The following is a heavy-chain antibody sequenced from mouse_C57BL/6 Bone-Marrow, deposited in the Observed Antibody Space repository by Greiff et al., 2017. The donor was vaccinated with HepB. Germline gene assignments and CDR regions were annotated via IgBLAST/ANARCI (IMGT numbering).Heavy chain of an antibody. CDR1: GFTLSSYG. CDR2: ISSGGSYT. J-gene: IGHJ3*01. V-gene: IGHV5-6*02. CDR3: AGGGGLRAY. Sequence: DVKLVESGGDLVKPGGSLKISCAASGFTLSSYGMPWVRQTPDKSLEWVATISSGGSYTYYPDSVKGRFTISRDNAKNPLYLQMSSMKSEDTALYYCAGGGGLRAYWGQGTLVTVSA. D-gene: IGHD2-4*01.